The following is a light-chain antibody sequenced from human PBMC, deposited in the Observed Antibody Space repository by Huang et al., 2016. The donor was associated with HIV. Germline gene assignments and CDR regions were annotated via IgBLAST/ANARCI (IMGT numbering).Light chain of an antibody. V-gene: IGKV3-15*01. CDR2: VAS. J-gene: IGKJ2*01. CDR3: QHYKT. CDR1: QSVSTN. Sequence: EIVMTQSPATLSVSPGERVILSCRTSQSVSTNLAWYQQKRGQPPRLLIYVASTRATDTPIRFSGSGSGTEFTLTISSLQPEDVAVYSCQHYKTFGRGTKLEIK.